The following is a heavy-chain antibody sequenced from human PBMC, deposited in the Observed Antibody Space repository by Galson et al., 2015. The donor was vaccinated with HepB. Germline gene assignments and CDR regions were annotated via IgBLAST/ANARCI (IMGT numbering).Heavy chain of an antibody. Sequence: PRLSCAASGFTFSNYGMHWVRQAPGKGLEWVALISYDGSNKYYADSVKGRVTLSRDNSKNTLYLQMHSLRAGDTALYYCAKASAYSSGWHILYHYNYEMDVWGQGATVTVSS. CDR2: ISYDGSNK. CDR1: GFTFSNYG. V-gene: IGHV3-30*18. J-gene: IGHJ6*02. D-gene: IGHD6-19*01. CDR3: AKASAYSSGWHILYHYNYEMDV.